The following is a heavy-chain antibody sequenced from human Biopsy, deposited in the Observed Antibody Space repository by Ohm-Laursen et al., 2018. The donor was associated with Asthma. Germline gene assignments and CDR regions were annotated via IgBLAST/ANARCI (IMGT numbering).Heavy chain of an antibody. J-gene: IGHJ6*02. CDR1: GGSLRGYV. CDR3: ARGPEWNGLDV. V-gene: IGHV4-34*01. CDR2: STQGGGT. Sequence: GTLSLTCAVYGGSLRGYVWTWIRQPPGKGLEWIGESTQGGGTTFNPSLKSRVTISIDSSKSQLSLKVRSVAAADTAVYYCARGPEWNGLDVWGQGTTVTVSS. D-gene: IGHD3-3*01.